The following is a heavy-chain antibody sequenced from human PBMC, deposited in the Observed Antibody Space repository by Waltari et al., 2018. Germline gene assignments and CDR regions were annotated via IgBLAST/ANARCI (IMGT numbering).Heavy chain of an antibody. CDR3: VRHARTTSGGKHFDH. CDR2: IYYSGST. J-gene: IGHJ4*02. V-gene: IGHV4-39*01. CDR1: GGSISSSSYY. Sequence: QLQLQESGPGLVKPSETLSLTCTVSGGSISSSSYYWGWIRQPPGKGLEWIGSIYYSGSTYYHPSLKRRVTISVDTSKNQFSLKLSSVTAADTAVYYCVRHARTTSGGKHFDHWGQGMLVTVSP. D-gene: IGHD2-15*01.